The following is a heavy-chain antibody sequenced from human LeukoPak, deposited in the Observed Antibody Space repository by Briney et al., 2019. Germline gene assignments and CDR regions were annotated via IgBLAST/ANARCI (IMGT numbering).Heavy chain of an antibody. CDR2: INPNSGDT. V-gene: IGHV1-2*02. J-gene: IGHJ6*03. CDR1: GYTFTGYY. Sequence: ASVTVSCTASGYTFTGYYMHWVRQAPGQGLEWMGWINPNSGDTNYAQKFQGRVTITRDTSISTAYMELSRLRSDDTAVYYCARIGMDVWGKGTTVTVSS. CDR3: ARIGMDV.